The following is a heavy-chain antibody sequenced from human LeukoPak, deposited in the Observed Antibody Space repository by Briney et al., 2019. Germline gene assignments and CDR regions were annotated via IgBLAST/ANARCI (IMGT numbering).Heavy chain of an antibody. V-gene: IGHV4-59*01. Sequence: SETLSLTCTVSGGSISSYYWSWIRQPPGKGLEWIGHIYYSGSTNYNPSLKSRVTISVDTSKNQFSLRLSSVTAADTAVYYCARGRITMVRGVIPSYYYYMDVWGKGTTVTVSS. J-gene: IGHJ6*03. CDR1: GGSISSYY. CDR3: ARGRITMVRGVIPSYYYYMDV. D-gene: IGHD3-10*01. CDR2: IYYSGST.